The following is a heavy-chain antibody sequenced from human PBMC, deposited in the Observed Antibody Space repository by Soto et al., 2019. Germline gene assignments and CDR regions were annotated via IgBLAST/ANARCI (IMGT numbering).Heavy chain of an antibody. CDR2: ISSNGGTT. CDR3: VSRYASNWFFDY. V-gene: IGHV3-64D*08. CDR1: GFTFSSSA. J-gene: IGHJ4*01. Sequence: GGSLRLSCSASGFTFSSSAMHWVRQAPGNGLEYVSAISSNGGTTYHADSVKGRLIISRYNSKNTLYLHMSSLKPEDTAVYYCVSRYASNWFFDYWGHGTLVTVSS. D-gene: IGHD6-13*01.